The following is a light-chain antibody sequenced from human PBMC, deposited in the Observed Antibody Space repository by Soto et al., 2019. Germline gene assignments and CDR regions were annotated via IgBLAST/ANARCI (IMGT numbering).Light chain of an antibody. CDR3: SSYTTSNTRQIV. J-gene: IGLJ1*01. CDR1: SSDVGGYNY. CDR2: DVS. Sequence: QSALTQPASVSGSPGQSITISCTGTSSDVGGYNYVSWYQHHPGKAPKLMIFDVSNRPSGVSNRFSGSKSGNTACLTISGLQPEDEADYYCSSYTTSNTRQIVFGTGTKVTVL. V-gene: IGLV2-14*03.